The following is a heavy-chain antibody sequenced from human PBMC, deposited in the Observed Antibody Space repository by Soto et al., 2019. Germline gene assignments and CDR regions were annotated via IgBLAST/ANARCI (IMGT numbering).Heavy chain of an antibody. Sequence: PSETLSLTCTVSGGSISSYYWSWIRQPPGKGLEWIGYIYYSGSTNYNPSLKSRVTISVDTSKNQFSLKLSSVTAADTAVYYCAGGSYYYGSGSPGYWGQGTLVTVSS. J-gene: IGHJ4*02. CDR1: GGSISSYY. CDR2: IYYSGST. V-gene: IGHV4-59*01. D-gene: IGHD3-10*01. CDR3: AGGSYYYGSGSPGY.